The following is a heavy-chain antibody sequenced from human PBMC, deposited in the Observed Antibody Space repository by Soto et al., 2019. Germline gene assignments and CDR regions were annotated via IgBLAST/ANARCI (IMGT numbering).Heavy chain of an antibody. V-gene: IGHV3-30*18. CDR2: ISYDGSNK. D-gene: IGHD6-13*01. Sequence: QVQLVESGGGVVQPGRSLRLSCAASGFTFSSYGMHWVRQAPGKGLEWVAVISYDGSNKYYADSVKGRFTISRDISKNKLYVQMNGLRAGDTPGYYCAKEPVAAKSSSSADFDYWGQGTLVTVSS. J-gene: IGHJ4*02. CDR3: AKEPVAAKSSSSADFDY. CDR1: GFTFSSYG.